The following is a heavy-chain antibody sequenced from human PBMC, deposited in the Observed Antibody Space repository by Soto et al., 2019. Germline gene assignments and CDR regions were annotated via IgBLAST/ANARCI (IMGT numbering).Heavy chain of an antibody. CDR1: GFTFSSYA. V-gene: IGHV3-23*01. D-gene: IGHD3-22*01. J-gene: IGHJ4*02. CDR3: DGYYYDSSGYYGYFDY. Sequence: GGSLRLSCAASGFTFSSYAMSWVRQAPGKGLEWVSAVSGSGGSTYYADSVKGRFTISRDNSKNTLYLQMNSLGAEDTAVYYCDGYYYDSSGYYGYFDYWGQGTLVTVSS. CDR2: VSGSGGST.